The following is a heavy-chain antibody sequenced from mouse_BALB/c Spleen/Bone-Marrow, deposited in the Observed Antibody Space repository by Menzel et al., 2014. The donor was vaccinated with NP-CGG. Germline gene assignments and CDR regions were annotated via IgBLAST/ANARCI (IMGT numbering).Heavy chain of an antibody. D-gene: IGHD2-1*01. Sequence: QVQLQQPGAELVKPGASVKLSCKASGYTFTSYYMYWVKQRPGQGLEWIGEINPSNGGTNFNEKFKSKATLTVDKSSSTAYMQLSSLTSEDSAVYYCTRYGNYYCDYWGQGTTLTVSS. CDR2: INPSNGGT. CDR1: GYTFTSYY. V-gene: IGHV1S81*02. J-gene: IGHJ2*01. CDR3: TRYGNYYCDY.